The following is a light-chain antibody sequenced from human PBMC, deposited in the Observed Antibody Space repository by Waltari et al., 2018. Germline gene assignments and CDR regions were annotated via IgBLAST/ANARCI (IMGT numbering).Light chain of an antibody. V-gene: IGKV3-11*01. Sequence: VLTQSPATLSLSPGERATLSCRASQSVDDYMAWYQPKPGQSPRLLIYDASNRATGIPSRFSGSGFGTDFTLTISSLEPDDFAHYYCQQRRNWPPTFGQGTKVEIK. J-gene: IGKJ1*01. CDR2: DAS. CDR3: QQRRNWPPT. CDR1: QSVDDY.